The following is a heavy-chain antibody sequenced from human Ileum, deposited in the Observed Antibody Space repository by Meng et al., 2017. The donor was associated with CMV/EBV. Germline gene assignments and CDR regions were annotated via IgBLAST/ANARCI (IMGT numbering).Heavy chain of an antibody. D-gene: IGHD5/OR15-5a*01. Sequence: ETLSLTCTVSGASVSENYCSWIRQSPGKGLEWIGYISYGDFTNYSPSLKGRVTISVDTSKNQCSLIVTSMSAADAAVYYCARGSGYSIYDDWGQGTLVTVSS. V-gene: IGHV4-59*02. CDR3: ARGSGYSIYDD. CDR2: ISYGDFT. J-gene: IGHJ1*01. CDR1: GASVSENY.